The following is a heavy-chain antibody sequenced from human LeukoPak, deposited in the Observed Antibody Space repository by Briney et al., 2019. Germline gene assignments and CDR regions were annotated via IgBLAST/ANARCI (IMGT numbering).Heavy chain of an antibody. CDR1: GGSISSYY. CDR3: ARDRGYCSGGSCYSIDWFDP. CDR2: IYYSGTS. J-gene: IGHJ5*02. Sequence: SGTLSLTCTVSGGSISSYYRNWIRQPPGKGLEWIGYIYYSGTSNYNPSLNSRVTISVDTSKNQFSLKLSSVTAADTAVYYCARDRGYCSGGSCYSIDWFDPWGQGTLVTVSS. V-gene: IGHV4-59*01. D-gene: IGHD2-15*01.